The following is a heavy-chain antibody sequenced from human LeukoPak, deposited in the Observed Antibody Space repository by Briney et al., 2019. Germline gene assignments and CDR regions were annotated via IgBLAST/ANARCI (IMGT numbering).Heavy chain of an antibody. CDR1: GFTVSNNY. J-gene: IGHJ4*02. V-gene: IGHV3-11*01. CDR2: ISSSGSTI. Sequence: GGSLRLSCAASGFTVSNNYMTWVRQAPGKGLEWVSYISSSGSTIYYADSVKGRFTISRDNAKNSLYLQMNSLRAEDTAVYYCARTFNYYDSSAWFDYWGQGTLVTVSS. D-gene: IGHD3-22*01. CDR3: ARTFNYYDSSAWFDY.